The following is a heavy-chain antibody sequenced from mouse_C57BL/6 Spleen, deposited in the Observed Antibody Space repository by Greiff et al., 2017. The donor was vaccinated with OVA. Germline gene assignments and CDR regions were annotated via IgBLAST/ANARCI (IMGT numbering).Heavy chain of an antibody. D-gene: IGHD1-1*02. Sequence: EVQLQQSGPELVKPGASVKISCKASGYSFTGYYMHWVKQSSEKSLEWIGEINPSTGGTSYNQKFKGKATLTVDKSSSTAYMQLKSLTSEDSAVYYCARKGGSAMDYWGQGTSVTVSS. V-gene: IGHV1-43*01. CDR2: INPSTGGT. CDR3: ARKGGSAMDY. CDR1: GYSFTGYY. J-gene: IGHJ4*01.